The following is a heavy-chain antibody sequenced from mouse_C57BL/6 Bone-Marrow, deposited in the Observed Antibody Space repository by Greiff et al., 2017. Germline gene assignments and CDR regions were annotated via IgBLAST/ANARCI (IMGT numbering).Heavy chain of an antibody. J-gene: IGHJ4*01. CDR3: ARFDGLMDY. D-gene: IGHD2-3*01. Sequence: QVQLQQPGAELVRPGTSVKLSCKASGYNFTSYWMHWVKQRPGQGLEWIGVIDPSDSYTNYNQKFKGKATLTVDTSSSTAYMQLSSLTSEDSAVYYCARFDGLMDYWGQGTSVTVSS. CDR2: IDPSDSYT. CDR1: GYNFTSYW. V-gene: IGHV1-59*01.